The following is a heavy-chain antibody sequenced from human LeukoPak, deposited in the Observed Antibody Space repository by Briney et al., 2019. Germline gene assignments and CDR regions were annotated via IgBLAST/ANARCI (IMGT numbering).Heavy chain of an antibody. CDR1: GGSISSSSYY. V-gene: IGHV4-39*01. D-gene: IGHD3-10*01. CDR3: ARLIYYYGSGSYFPVFDP. Sequence: MPSETLSLTCTVSGGSISSSSYYWGWIRQPPGKGLEWIGSIYYSGSTYYNPSLKSRVTISVDTSKNQFSLKLSSVTAADTAVYYCARLIYYYGSGSYFPVFDPWGQGTLVTVSS. J-gene: IGHJ5*02. CDR2: IYYSGST.